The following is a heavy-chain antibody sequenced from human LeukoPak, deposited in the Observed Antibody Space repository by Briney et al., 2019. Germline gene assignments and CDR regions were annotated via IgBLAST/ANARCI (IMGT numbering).Heavy chain of an antibody. Sequence: GGSLRLSCAASGFTFSSYSMNWVRQAPGKGLEWVPSISSSSSYIYYADSVKGRFTISRDNAKNSLYLQMNSLRAEDTAVYYCARGRGRSGSPQSSDYWGQGTLVTVSS. D-gene: IGHD1-26*01. J-gene: IGHJ4*02. CDR1: GFTFSSYS. CDR3: ARGRGRSGSPQSSDY. CDR2: ISSSSSYI. V-gene: IGHV3-21*01.